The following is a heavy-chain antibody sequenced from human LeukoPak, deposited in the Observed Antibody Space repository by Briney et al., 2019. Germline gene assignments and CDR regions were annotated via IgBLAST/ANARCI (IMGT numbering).Heavy chain of an antibody. Sequence: GGSLRLSCAASGFTFSSYWMHWVRQAPGKGLVWVSRINSDGSTTSYADSVKGRFTISRDNAKNSLYLQMNSLRAEDTAVYYCARLESSGWTNWFDPWGQGTLVTVSS. V-gene: IGHV3-74*01. D-gene: IGHD6-19*01. J-gene: IGHJ5*02. CDR2: INSDGSTT. CDR1: GFTFSSYW. CDR3: ARLESSGWTNWFDP.